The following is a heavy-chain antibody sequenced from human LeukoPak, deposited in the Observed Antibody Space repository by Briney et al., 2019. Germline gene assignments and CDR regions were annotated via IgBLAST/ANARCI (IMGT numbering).Heavy chain of an antibody. D-gene: IGHD3-16*02. CDR3: ARVVWGSYRSLDY. Sequence: SETLSLTCTVSGGSISSYYWSWIRQPPGKGLEWIGYIYYSGSTNYNPSLKSRVTISVDTSKNQFSLKLSPVTAADTAVYYCARVVWGSYRSLDYWGQGTLVTVSS. V-gene: IGHV4-59*12. CDR1: GGSISSYY. J-gene: IGHJ4*02. CDR2: IYYSGST.